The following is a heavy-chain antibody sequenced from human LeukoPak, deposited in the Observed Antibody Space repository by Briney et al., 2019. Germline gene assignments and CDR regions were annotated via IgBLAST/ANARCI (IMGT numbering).Heavy chain of an antibody. J-gene: IGHJ6*03. Sequence: PSETLSLTCTVSGGSISSSSYYWGWIRQPPGKGLEGIGSIYYSGSTYYNPSLKSRVTISVDTSKNQFSLKLSSVTAADTAVYYCARVACSSTSCYTYYYYYMDVWGNGTTVTISS. CDR1: GGSISSSSYY. V-gene: IGHV4-39*07. CDR3: ARVACSSTSCYTYYYYYMDV. CDR2: IYYSGST. D-gene: IGHD2-2*01.